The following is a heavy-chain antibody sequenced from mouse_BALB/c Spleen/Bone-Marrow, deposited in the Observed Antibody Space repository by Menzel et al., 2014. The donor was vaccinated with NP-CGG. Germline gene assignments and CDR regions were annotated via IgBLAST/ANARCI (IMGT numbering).Heavy chain of an antibody. CDR3: TRSMGFYYAMDY. Sequence: EVQLQQSGTVLARPGASVKMSCKASGYTFTIYWVHWVKQRPGQGLEWIGAIYPGNSDTSYNQKFKGKAKLTAVTSTSTAYMELSSLTNEDSAVYYCTRSMGFYYAMDYWGQGTSVTVSS. CDR1: GYTFTIYW. CDR2: IYPGNSDT. D-gene: IGHD2-3*01. V-gene: IGHV1-5*01. J-gene: IGHJ4*01.